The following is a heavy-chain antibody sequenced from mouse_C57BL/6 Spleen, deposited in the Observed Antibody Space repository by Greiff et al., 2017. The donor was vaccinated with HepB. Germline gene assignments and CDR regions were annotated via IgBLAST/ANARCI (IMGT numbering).Heavy chain of an antibody. J-gene: IGHJ3*01. CDR1: GYTFTSYW. D-gene: IGHD2-4*01. Sequence: QVQLQQPGAELVKPGASVKLSCKASGYTFTSYWMHWVKQRPGQGLEWIGMIHPNSGSTNYNEKFKSKATLTVDKSSSTAYMQLSSLTSEDSAVYYCARALYDYEAWFAYWGQGTLVTVS. V-gene: IGHV1-64*01. CDR2: IHPNSGST. CDR3: ARALYDYEAWFAY.